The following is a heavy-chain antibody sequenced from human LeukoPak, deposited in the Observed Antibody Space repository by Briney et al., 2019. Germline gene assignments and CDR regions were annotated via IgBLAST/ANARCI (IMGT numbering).Heavy chain of an antibody. V-gene: IGHV4-59*01. J-gene: IGHJ4*02. CDR3: ARDPYYYDSSPREQVIFDY. D-gene: IGHD3-22*01. CDR1: GGSIISYY. CDR2: IYYSGST. Sequence: PSETLSLTCTVSGGSIISYYWSWIRQPPGKGLEWIGYIYYSGSTNYNPSLKSRVTISVDTSKNQFSLKLSSVTAADTAVYYCARDPYYYDSSPREQVIFDYWAQGTLVTVSS.